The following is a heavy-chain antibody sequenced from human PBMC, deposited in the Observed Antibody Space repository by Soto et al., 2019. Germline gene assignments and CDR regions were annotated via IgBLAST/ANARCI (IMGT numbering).Heavy chain of an antibody. J-gene: IGHJ4*02. CDR1: GFTFSSYA. D-gene: IGHD1-1*01. CDR3: AKLGTMVVFDN. V-gene: IGHV3-23*01. Sequence: EVQLLESGGGLVSPGGSLRLSCAASGFTFSSYAMSWVRQAPGKGLEWLAGITFTGDYTYYADSVKGRFSLSRDNSRNRLDLQMNILKVEDTALYYCAKLGTMVVFDNWGQGTLLTVSS. CDR2: ITFTGDYT.